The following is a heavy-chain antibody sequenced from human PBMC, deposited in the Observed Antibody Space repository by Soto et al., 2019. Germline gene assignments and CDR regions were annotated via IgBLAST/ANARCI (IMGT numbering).Heavy chain of an antibody. J-gene: IGHJ6*02. V-gene: IGHV3-30*03. CDR2: ISYDGSNK. CDR3: AREGQQLVLYYYYGMDV. Sequence: GGSLRLSCAASGFTFSSYSMHWVRQAPGKGLEWVAVISYDGSNKYYADSVKGRFTISRDNSKNTLYLQMNSLRAEDTAVYYCAREGQQLVLYYYYGMDVWGQGTTVTVSS. CDR1: GFTFSSYS. D-gene: IGHD6-13*01.